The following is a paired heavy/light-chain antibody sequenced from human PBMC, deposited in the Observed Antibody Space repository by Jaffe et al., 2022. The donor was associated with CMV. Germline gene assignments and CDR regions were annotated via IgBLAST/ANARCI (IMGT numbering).Heavy chain of an antibody. D-gene: IGHD3-22*01. CDR1: GDSVSNSNW. V-gene: IGHV4-4*02. CDR2: IYRSGSS. Sequence: QVQLQESGPGLVQPSGTLSLTCTVSGDSVSNSNWCSWVRQPPGKGLEWIGDIYRSGSSSYNPSLKSRVTISVDTSNNQFSLRLSSVTAADTAVYYCAREVFYYDSRGYYSHFDYWGRGTLVTVSS. J-gene: IGHJ4*02. CDR3: AREVFYYDSRGYYSHFDY.
Light chain of an antibody. CDR3: AGWDDRLTGRV. Sequence: QSVLTQPPSASGAPGQTVTISCSGSSSNIGSNYVYWYQHLPGTAPKLLIYRNDQRPSGVPDRFSGSKSGTSASLAISGLRSEDEGGYYCAGWDDRLTGRVFGGGTKLTVL. J-gene: IGLJ3*02. V-gene: IGLV1-47*01. CDR1: SSNIGSNY. CDR2: RND.